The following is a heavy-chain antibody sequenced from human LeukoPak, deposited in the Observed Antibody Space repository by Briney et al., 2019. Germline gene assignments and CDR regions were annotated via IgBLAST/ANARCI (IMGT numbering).Heavy chain of an antibody. D-gene: IGHD1-1*01. J-gene: IGHJ5*02. CDR3: VRGNGNVGGRLDP. Sequence: PGGSLRLSCTASGFTTSGIHMNWVRQAPGKGLDWVSGLYAGGSTYYAGSVTGRFTISRDDSKNTLYLQMTGLRVDDTAIYYCVRGNGNVGGRLDPWGQGAWVIVSS. CDR1: GFTTSGIH. V-gene: IGHV3-66*01. CDR2: LYAGGST.